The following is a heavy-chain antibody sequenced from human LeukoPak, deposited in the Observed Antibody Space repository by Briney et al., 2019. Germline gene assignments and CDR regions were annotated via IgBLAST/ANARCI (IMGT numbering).Heavy chain of an antibody. Sequence: GASVKVSCKASGYTFTSYAMNWVRQAPGQGLEWMGWINPNSGGTNYAQKFQGRVTMTRDTSISTAYMELSRLRSDDTAVYYCARDSLGWLQFHFDYWGQGTLVTVSS. J-gene: IGHJ4*02. CDR2: INPNSGGT. CDR1: GYTFTSYA. V-gene: IGHV1-2*02. D-gene: IGHD5-24*01. CDR3: ARDSLGWLQFHFDY.